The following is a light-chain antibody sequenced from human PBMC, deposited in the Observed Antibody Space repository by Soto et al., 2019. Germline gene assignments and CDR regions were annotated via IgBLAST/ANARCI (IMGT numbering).Light chain of an antibody. J-gene: IGKJ1*01. Sequence: EIVLTQSPGTLSLYQGERATLSCRASQSVSSSYLAWYQQKPGQAPRLLIYGASSRATGIPDRFSGSGSGTDFTLTISRLEPEDFAVYYCQQYGSSPQTFGQGTKVDIK. CDR2: GAS. CDR1: QSVSSSY. CDR3: QQYGSSPQT. V-gene: IGKV3-20*01.